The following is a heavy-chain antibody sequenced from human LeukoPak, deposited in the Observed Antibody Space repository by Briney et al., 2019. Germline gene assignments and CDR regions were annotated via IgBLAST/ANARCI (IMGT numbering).Heavy chain of an antibody. CDR1: GFTFSSYA. Sequence: GGSLRLSCAASGFTFSSYAMSWVRQAPGKGLEWVSTFSGSGGNTYYADSVKGRFTISRDNSKNTLYLQMNSLRAEDTAVYYCAKWIYSFGVVIMKEGAFDIWGQGIMVTVSS. V-gene: IGHV3-23*01. CDR3: AKWIYSFGVVIMKEGAFDI. J-gene: IGHJ3*02. D-gene: IGHD3-3*01. CDR2: FSGSGGNT.